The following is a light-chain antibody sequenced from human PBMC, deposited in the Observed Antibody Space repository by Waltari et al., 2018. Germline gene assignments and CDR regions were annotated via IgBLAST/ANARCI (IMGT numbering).Light chain of an antibody. CDR1: HSISSY. CDR2: AAS. CDR3: QHSYSTPPLVT. J-gene: IGKJ3*01. V-gene: IGKV1-39*01. Sequence: DIQMTQSPSSLSASVGDRVTINCRASHSISSYLNWYQQKPGKAPKLLIYAASSLQSGVPSRFSGSGSGTDCTLTISSLQPEDFATYYCQHSYSTPPLVTFGPGTKVDIK.